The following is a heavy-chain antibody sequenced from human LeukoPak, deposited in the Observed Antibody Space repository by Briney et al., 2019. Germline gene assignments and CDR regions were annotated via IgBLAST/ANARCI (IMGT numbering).Heavy chain of an antibody. D-gene: IGHD2-21*02. CDR1: GFTFDDYA. CDR2: ISGDGGST. Sequence: GGSLRLSCAASGFTFDDYAMHWVRQAPGKGLEWVSLISGDGGSTYYADSVKGRFTISRDNSKNSLYLQMNSLRTEDTALYYCAKDGPTYCGGDCYPTKYNYYYYGMDVWGQGTTVTVSS. CDR3: AKDGPTYCGGDCYPTKYNYYYYGMDV. J-gene: IGHJ6*02. V-gene: IGHV3-43*02.